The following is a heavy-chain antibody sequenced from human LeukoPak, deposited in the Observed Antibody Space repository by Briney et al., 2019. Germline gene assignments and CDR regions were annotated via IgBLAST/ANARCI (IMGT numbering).Heavy chain of an antibody. CDR3: ARRLRIEGATRRGDGFDI. CDR2: IYNSGST. Sequence: SETLSLTCTVSGGSINSYYWSWLRQPPGKGLEWIGYIYNSGSTNYNPSLKSRVTISADTSKKQFSLKVSSVTAADTAVYFCARRLRIEGATRRGDGFDIWGQGTMVTVSS. V-gene: IGHV4-59*08. J-gene: IGHJ3*02. D-gene: IGHD1-26*01. CDR1: GGSINSYY.